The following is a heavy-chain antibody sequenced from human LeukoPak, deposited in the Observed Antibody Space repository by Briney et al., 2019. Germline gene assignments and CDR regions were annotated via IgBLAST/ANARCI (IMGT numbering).Heavy chain of an antibody. Sequence: SETLSLTCTVSGGSISSYYWSRIRQPPGKGLEWIGYIYYSGSTNYNPSLKSRVTISVDTSKNQFSLKLSSVTAADTAVYYCARGGAYYYGMDVWGQGTTVTVSS. V-gene: IGHV4-59*01. CDR1: GGSISSYY. J-gene: IGHJ6*02. CDR3: ARGGAYYYGMDV. CDR2: IYYSGST. D-gene: IGHD2-15*01.